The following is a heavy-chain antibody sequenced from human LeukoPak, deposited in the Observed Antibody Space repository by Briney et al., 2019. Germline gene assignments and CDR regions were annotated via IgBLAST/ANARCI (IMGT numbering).Heavy chain of an antibody. Sequence: SVKVSCKASGGTFSSYAISWVRQAPGQGLEWMGGIIPIFGTANYAQKFQGRVTITADESTSTAYMELSSLRSEDTAVYYCARAGDTATHSYYFDYWGQGTLVTVSS. CDR2: IIPIFGTA. J-gene: IGHJ4*02. CDR3: ARAGDTATHSYYFDY. CDR1: GGTFSSYA. V-gene: IGHV1-69*13. D-gene: IGHD5-18*01.